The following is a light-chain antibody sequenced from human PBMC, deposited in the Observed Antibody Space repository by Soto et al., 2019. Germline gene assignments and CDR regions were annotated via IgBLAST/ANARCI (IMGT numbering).Light chain of an antibody. CDR3: CSYAGTSAV. J-gene: IGLJ2*01. CDR2: DVS. CDR1: SSDVGGYNY. V-gene: IGLV2-11*01. Sequence: QSALTQPRSVSGSPGQSVAISCTGTSSDVGGYNYVSWYQQHPGKAPKLMIYDVSGRPSGVPDRFSGSKSGNTASLTISGLQAEDEADYYCCSYAGTSAVFGGGTKVTVL.